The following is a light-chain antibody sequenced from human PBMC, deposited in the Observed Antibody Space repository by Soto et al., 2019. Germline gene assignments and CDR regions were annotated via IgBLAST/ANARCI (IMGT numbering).Light chain of an antibody. CDR2: DAS. V-gene: IGKV1-5*01. J-gene: IGKJ5*01. Sequence: DIQMTQSPSTLSASVGDRVIITCRATQSISSWLAWYQQKPVKAPKLLIYDASSLESGVPSRFSGSGSGTEFTLTISSLQPDDFATYYCQQYNSYSLPFGQGTRLEIK. CDR3: QQYNSYSLP. CDR1: QSISSW.